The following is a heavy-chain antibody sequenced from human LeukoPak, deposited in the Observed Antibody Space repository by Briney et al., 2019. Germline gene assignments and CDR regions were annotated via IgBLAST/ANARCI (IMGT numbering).Heavy chain of an antibody. D-gene: IGHD2-8*02. CDR1: GFTVSSNY. V-gene: IGHV3-7*01. Sequence: GGSLRLSCAASGFTVSSNYMSWVRQAPGKGLEWVANIKQDGSEKRYVDPVKGRFTISRDNAKNSLYLQMNSLRAEDTGVYYSVRAPATNEWRCMDYWGQGTLVTVSS. J-gene: IGHJ4*02. CDR2: IKQDGSEK. CDR3: VRAPATNEWRCMDY.